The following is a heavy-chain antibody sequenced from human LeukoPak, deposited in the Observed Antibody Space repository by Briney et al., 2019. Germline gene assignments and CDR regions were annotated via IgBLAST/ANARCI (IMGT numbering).Heavy chain of an antibody. CDR1: KFTFSAYW. D-gene: IGHD3-10*01. CDR3: ARSHRSFASGSGDY. CDR2: INQDGSEK. J-gene: IGHJ4*02. Sequence: GGSLRLSCAASKFTFSAYWMSWVRQAPGKGLEWVANINQDGSEKYYVDSVKGRFSISRDNAKNSLFLQMNSLRAEDTAVYFCARSHRSFASGSGDYWGQGTLSPSPQ. V-gene: IGHV3-7*05.